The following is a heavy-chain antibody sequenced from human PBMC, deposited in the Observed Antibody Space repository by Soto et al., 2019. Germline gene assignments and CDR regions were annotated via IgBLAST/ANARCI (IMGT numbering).Heavy chain of an antibody. CDR2: ISGSGGNI. D-gene: IGHD2-15*01. CDR1: GFTFSHHS. V-gene: IGHV3-64D*06. Sequence: WGSLRLSCSGSGFTFSHHSLYWVRQPPGKGLQCVSSISGSGGNIYYAESVKGRFTISRDNSKNTLYLQMTSLSSEDSAVYYCVKVSGYCTGGSCFSYFDYWGQGTTVTVYS. CDR3: VKVSGYCTGGSCFSYFDY. J-gene: IGHJ4*02.